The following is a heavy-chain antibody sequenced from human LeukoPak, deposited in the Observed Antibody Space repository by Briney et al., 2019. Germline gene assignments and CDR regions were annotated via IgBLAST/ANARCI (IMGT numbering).Heavy chain of an antibody. CDR3: ARGPSTYYYDSSGPRV. CDR2: ISSSGSTI. J-gene: IGHJ4*02. Sequence: PGGSLRLSCAASGFTFSDYYMSWIRQAPGKGLEWVSYISSSGSTIYYADSVKGRFTISRDNAKNSLYLQMNSLRAEDTAVYYCARGPSTYYYDSSGPRVGGQGTLVTVSS. D-gene: IGHD3-22*01. V-gene: IGHV3-11*01. CDR1: GFTFSDYY.